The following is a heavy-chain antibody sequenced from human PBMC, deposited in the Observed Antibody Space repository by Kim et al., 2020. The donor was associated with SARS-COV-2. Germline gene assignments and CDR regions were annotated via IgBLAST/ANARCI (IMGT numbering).Heavy chain of an antibody. CDR2: T. V-gene: IGHV4-31*02. J-gene: IGHJ4*02. CDR3: ARESLWSAVDY. D-gene: IGHD1-1*01. Sequence: TYYSPSLKSRVTISVDTSKNQFSLKRSSVTAADTAVYYCARESLWSAVDYWGQGTLVTVSS.